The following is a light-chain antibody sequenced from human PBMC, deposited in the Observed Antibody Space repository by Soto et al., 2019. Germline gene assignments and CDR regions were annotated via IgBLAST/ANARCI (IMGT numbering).Light chain of an antibody. CDR3: SSYTSSSPYV. CDR2: EVS. CDR1: SSDVGGYNY. Sequence: QSVLTQPASVSGSPGQSITISCTGTSSDVGGYNYVSWYQQHPGKAPKLMIHEVSNRPSGVSNRFSGSKSGNTASLTISGLQAEDEADYYCSSYTSSSPYVFGTGTKVTVL. V-gene: IGLV2-14*01. J-gene: IGLJ1*01.